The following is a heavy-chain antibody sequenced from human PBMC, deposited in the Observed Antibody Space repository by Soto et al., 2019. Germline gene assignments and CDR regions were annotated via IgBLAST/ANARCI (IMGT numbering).Heavy chain of an antibody. V-gene: IGHV1-18*01. D-gene: IGHD6-13*01. Sequence: QVQLVQSGAEVKKPGASVKVSCKASGYTFTSYGISWVRQAPGQGLEWMGWISAYNGNTNYAQKLQGRVTMTTDTXTXXAYMELRSLRSDDTAVYYCARDRNPGIAAAGTTDYWGQGTLVTVSS. J-gene: IGHJ4*02. CDR2: ISAYNGNT. CDR1: GYTFTSYG. CDR3: ARDRNPGIAAAGTTDY.